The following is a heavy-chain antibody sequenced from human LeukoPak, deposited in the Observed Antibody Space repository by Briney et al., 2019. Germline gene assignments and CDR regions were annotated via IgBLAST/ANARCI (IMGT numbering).Heavy chain of an antibody. D-gene: IGHD3-22*01. J-gene: IGHJ3*02. CDR3: AKGAFDSSGYYGDAFDM. Sequence: PGGSLRLSCAASGFTFSSYGMSWVRQAPGKGLEWVSSISGSGGSTYFADSVKGRFTISRDNTKNTLYLQMNSLRAEDTAVYYCAKGAFDSSGYYGDAFDMGGPGTMVTVSS. V-gene: IGHV3-23*01. CDR2: ISGSGGST. CDR1: GFTFSSYG.